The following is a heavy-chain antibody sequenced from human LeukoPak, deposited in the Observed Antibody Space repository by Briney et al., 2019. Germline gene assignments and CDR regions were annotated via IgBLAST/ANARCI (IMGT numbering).Heavy chain of an antibody. V-gene: IGHV3-7*03. J-gene: IGHJ6*02. CDR3: ARRNAMDV. CDR1: GFTFSNYW. CDR2: INRNGSER. Sequence: GGSLRLSCAASGFTFSNYWMTWVRQAPGKGLEWVANINRNGSERYYVDSVKGRFTISRDDAKSSLYLQMNSLRAEDTAVYYCARRNAMDVWGQGTTVTVSS.